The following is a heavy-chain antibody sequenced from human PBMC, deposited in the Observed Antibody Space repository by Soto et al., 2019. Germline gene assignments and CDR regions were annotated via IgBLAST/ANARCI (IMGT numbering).Heavy chain of an antibody. CDR2: IIPIFGTA. CDR1: GGTFSIYA. V-gene: IGHV1-69*13. Sequence: GASVKVSCKASGGTFSIYAISWVRQAPGQGLEWMGGIIPIFGTANYAQKFQGRVTITADESTSTAYMELSSLRSEDTAVYYCAREVSCGGNCNNKNRYSGMDFGGKGTRVTVPS. J-gene: IGHJ6*04. CDR3: AREVSCGGNCNNKNRYSGMDF. D-gene: IGHD2-21*02.